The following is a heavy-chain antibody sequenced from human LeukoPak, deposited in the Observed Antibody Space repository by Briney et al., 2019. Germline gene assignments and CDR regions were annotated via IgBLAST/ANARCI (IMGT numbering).Heavy chain of an antibody. CDR1: GFTFSSYS. J-gene: IGHJ4*02. Sequence: GGSLSLSCAASGFTFSSYSMNWVRQAPGKGLEWVSHISSSSSNIYYADSVKGRFTISRDSAKNSLYLQMNSLRDEDTAVYYCATNIAVARYYFEYWGQGTLVTVSS. CDR2: ISSSSSNI. D-gene: IGHD6-19*01. CDR3: ATNIAVARYYFEY. V-gene: IGHV3-48*02.